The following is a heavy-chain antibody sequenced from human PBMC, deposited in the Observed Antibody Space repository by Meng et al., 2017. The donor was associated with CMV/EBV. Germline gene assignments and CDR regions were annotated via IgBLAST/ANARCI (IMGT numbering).Heavy chain of an antibody. V-gene: IGHV5-51*01. Sequence: GESLKISCKGSGYSFTSYWIGWVRQMPGKGLEWMGIIYPGDSDTRYSPSFQGQVTISADKSISTAYLQWSSLKASDTAMYYCARRGRYSSSRVLYYGMDVWGQGTTVTVSS. CDR3: ARRGRYSSSRVLYYGMDV. J-gene: IGHJ6*02. D-gene: IGHD6-6*01. CDR1: GYSFTSYW. CDR2: IYPGDSDT.